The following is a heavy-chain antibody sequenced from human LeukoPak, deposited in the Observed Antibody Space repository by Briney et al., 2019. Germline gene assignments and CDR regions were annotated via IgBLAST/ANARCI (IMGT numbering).Heavy chain of an antibody. CDR1: GGTFSSYA. CDR3: ARTSHYYDSSLPGY. Sequence: SVKVSCKASGGTFSSYAISWVRQAPGQGLEWMGRIIPILGIANYAQKFQGRVTITADKSTSTAYMELSSLRSEDTAVYYCARTSHYYDSSLPGYWGQGTLVTVSS. D-gene: IGHD3-22*01. V-gene: IGHV1-69*04. J-gene: IGHJ4*02. CDR2: IIPILGIA.